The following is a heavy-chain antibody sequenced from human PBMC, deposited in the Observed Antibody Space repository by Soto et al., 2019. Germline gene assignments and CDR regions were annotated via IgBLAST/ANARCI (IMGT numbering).Heavy chain of an antibody. J-gene: IGHJ4*02. Sequence: SETLSLTSTVSRGSLSNYLGNWIRQPAGKGLEWIGRIDNSGSTDYNPSLKSRITMSADTSRNQFSLKLNSVTAADTAVYYCARGGQDFWSGPFDYWGQGALVTV. CDR3: ARGGQDFWSGPFDY. D-gene: IGHD3-3*01. CDR2: IDNSGST. V-gene: IGHV4-4*07. CDR1: RGSLSNYL.